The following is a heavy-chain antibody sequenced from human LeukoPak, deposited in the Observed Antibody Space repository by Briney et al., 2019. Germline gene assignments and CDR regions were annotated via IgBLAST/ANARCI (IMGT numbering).Heavy chain of an antibody. Sequence: ASVKVSCKASGYTFTSYAMNWVRQAPGQGLGWMGWINTNTGSPTYAQGFTGRFVFSLDTSVSTAYLQISSLKPEDTAVYYCARNWDWFDPWGQGTLVTVSS. CDR1: GYTFTSYA. J-gene: IGHJ5*02. CDR2: INTNTGSP. V-gene: IGHV7-4-1*02. CDR3: ARNWDWFDP. D-gene: IGHD3-16*01.